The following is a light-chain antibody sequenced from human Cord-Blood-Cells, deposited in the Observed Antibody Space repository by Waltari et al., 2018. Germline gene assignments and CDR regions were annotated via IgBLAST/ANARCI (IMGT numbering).Light chain of an antibody. CDR3: QQYNNWPYT. CDR2: GAS. CDR1: QSVSSN. J-gene: IGKJ2*01. V-gene: IGKV3-15*01. Sequence: SPGERVTLSCRASQSVSSNLAWYQQKPGQAPRLLIYGASTRATGIPARFSGSGSGTEFTLTISSLQSEDFAVYYCQQYNNWPYTFGQGTKLEIK.